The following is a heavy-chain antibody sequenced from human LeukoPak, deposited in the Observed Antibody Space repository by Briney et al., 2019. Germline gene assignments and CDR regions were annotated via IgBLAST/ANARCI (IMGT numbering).Heavy chain of an antibody. Sequence: GGSLRLSCAASGFTFSSYSMNWVRQAPGKGLEWVSSISSSSSYIYYADSVKGRFTISRDNAKNSLYLQMNSLRAEDTAVYYCARGVGYCSSTSCHAFDIWGQGTMVTVSS. CDR3: ARGVGYCSSTSCHAFDI. CDR1: GFTFSSYS. V-gene: IGHV3-21*01. D-gene: IGHD2-2*01. CDR2: ISSSSSYI. J-gene: IGHJ3*02.